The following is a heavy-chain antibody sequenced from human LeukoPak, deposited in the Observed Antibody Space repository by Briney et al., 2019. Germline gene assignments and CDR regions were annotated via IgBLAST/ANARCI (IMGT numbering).Heavy chain of an antibody. Sequence: GGSLRLSCAASGFTFSSYGMHWVRQAPGKGLEWVAVISYDGSNKYYADSVKGRFTISRDNSKNTLYLQMNSLRAEDTAVYYCARGGSGLGQDAFDIWGQGTMVTVSS. D-gene: IGHD3-16*01. CDR1: GFTFSSYG. V-gene: IGHV3-30*03. CDR3: ARGGSGLGQDAFDI. J-gene: IGHJ3*02. CDR2: ISYDGSNK.